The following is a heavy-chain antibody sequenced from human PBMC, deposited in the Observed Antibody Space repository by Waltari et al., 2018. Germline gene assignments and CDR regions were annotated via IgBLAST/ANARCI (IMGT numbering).Heavy chain of an antibody. D-gene: IGHD3-3*01. CDR3: ARDQLGYDFWSGYPNWFDP. V-gene: IGHV1-69*13. J-gene: IGHJ5*02. CDR1: GGTFSSYA. CDR2: IIPICGTA. Sequence: QVQLVQSGAEVKKPGSSVKVSCKASGGTFSSYAISWVRQAPGQGLEWMGRIIPICGTANYAQKFQGRVTITADKSTSTAYMELSSLRSEDTAVYYCARDQLGYDFWSGYPNWFDPWGQGTLVTVSS.